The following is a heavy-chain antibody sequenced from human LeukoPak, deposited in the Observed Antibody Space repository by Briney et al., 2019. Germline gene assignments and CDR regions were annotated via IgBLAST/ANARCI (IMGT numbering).Heavy chain of an antibody. CDR3: ARENSLLGYYDSSGYNWFDP. V-gene: IGHV4-31*03. CDR2: IYYSGST. Sequence: PSQTLSLTCTVSGGSISSGGYYWSWIRQHPGKGLEWIGYIYYSGSTYYNPSLKSRVTISVDTSKNQFSLKLSSVTAADTAVYYCARENSLLGYYDSSGYNWFDPWGQGTLVTVSS. CDR1: GGSISSGGYY. J-gene: IGHJ5*02. D-gene: IGHD3-22*01.